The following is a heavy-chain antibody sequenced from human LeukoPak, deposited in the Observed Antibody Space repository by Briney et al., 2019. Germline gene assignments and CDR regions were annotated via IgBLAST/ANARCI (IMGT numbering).Heavy chain of an antibody. J-gene: IGHJ4*02. CDR1: GWSFSGHC. V-gene: IGHV4-34*01. D-gene: IGHD6-19*01. CDR3: ARDEAVAAPFDY. CDR2: INHSGST. Sequence: WEPLSLTCAVYGWSFSGHCWSWIRQSPGKGLEWIGEINHSGSTNYNPSLKSRVTISVETYKNQFSLKLSSVTAVDTAVYYCARDEAVAAPFDYWGQGTLVIVSS.